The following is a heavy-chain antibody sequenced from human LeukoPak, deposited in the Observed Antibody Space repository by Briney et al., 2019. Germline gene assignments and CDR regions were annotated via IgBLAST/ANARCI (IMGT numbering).Heavy chain of an antibody. J-gene: IGHJ4*02. CDR3: ARIRALGFDY. V-gene: IGHV4-30-2*01. CDR1: GGSISGGGYS. CDR2: IYHSGSA. D-gene: IGHD7-27*01. Sequence: SQTLSLTCAVSGGSISGGGYSWSWIRLPPGKGLEWIGYIYHSGSAYYNPSLKSRVTMSGDRSKNQFSLKLNSVTAADTAVYYCARIRALGFDYWGQGTLVTVSS.